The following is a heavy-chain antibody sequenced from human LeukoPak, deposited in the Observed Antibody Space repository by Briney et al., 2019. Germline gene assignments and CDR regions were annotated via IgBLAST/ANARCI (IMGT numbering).Heavy chain of an antibody. CDR3: ARVGYSNSYDY. CDR1: GYTFTNFH. Sequence: ASMKVSCKASGYTFTNFHINWVRQATGQGLEWMGWMNPNTGNAGYPQKFQDRVTITWDASIIKAYMDLSSLRSEDTAVYYCARVGYSNSYDYWGQGTLVTVSS. CDR2: MNPNTGNA. J-gene: IGHJ4*02. D-gene: IGHD1-26*01. V-gene: IGHV1-8*03.